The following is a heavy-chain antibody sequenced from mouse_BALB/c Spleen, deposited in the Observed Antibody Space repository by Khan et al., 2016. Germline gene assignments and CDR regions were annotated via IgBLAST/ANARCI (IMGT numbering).Heavy chain of an antibody. CDR2: ITTYTGEP. D-gene: IGHD3-2*01. J-gene: IGHJ3*01. V-gene: IGHV9-3-1*01. CDR1: GYTFTNYG. Sequence: QIQLVQSGPELKKPGETVKISCKASGYTFTNYGMNWVKQAPGKGLKWMGWITTYTGEPTYADDFKGRFALSLETSASPAYLPINNLNNEESAAYFCARSQTARASGFAYWGQGTLVTVSA. CDR3: ARSQTARASGFAY.